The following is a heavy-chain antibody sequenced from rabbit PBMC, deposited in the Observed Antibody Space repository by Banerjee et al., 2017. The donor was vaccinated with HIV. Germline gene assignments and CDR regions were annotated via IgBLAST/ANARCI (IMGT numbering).Heavy chain of an antibody. V-gene: IGHV1S40*01. D-gene: IGHD4-2*01. CDR3: ARWPAGVTYGLNL. CDR1: GFDFSSNG. CDR2: INSAGAT. Sequence: QSLEESGGDLVKPGASLTPTCTASGFDFSSNGMCWVRQAPGKGLEWIGCINSAGATWYASRAKGRFTISKTSSTTVTLQMTSLTAADTATYFCARWPAGVTYGLNLWGPGTLVTVS. J-gene: IGHJ4*01.